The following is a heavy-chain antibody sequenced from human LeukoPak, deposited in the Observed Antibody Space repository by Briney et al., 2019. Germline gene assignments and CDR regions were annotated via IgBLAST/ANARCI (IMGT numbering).Heavy chain of an antibody. CDR2: INTNTGNP. V-gene: IGHV7-4-1*02. Sequence: ASVKVSCKASGYTFTSYAMNWVRQAPGQGLEWMGWINTNTGNPTYAQGFTGRFVFPLDTSVSTAYLQISSLKAEDTAVYYCVRSSSWYAYYFDYWGQGTLVTVSS. CDR1: GYTFTSYA. D-gene: IGHD6-13*01. J-gene: IGHJ4*02. CDR3: VRSSSWYAYYFDY.